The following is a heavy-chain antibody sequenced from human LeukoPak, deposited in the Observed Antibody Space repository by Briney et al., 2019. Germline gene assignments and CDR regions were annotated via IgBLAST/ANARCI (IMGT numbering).Heavy chain of an antibody. CDR3: ARGYYFDSSDYWLGASDI. CDR1: GYSINSGDC. V-gene: IGHV4-61*08. D-gene: IGHD3-22*01. J-gene: IGHJ3*02. CDR2: VYYSGNT. Sequence: PSETLSLTCTVSGYSINSGDCWGWIRQPPGKGLEWIGYVYYSGNTNYNPSLESRVTISVDTSKNQFSLKLSSVTAADTAVYYCARGYYFDSSDYWLGASDIWGQGTMVTVSS.